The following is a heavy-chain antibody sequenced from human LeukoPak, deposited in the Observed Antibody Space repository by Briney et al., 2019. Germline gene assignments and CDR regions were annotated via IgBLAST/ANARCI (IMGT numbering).Heavy chain of an antibody. J-gene: IGHJ4*02. D-gene: IGHD3-3*01. CDR3: AKDSAYYDFWSGYNYFDY. Sequence: GGSLRLSCAASGFTFSSYGMHWVRQAPGKGLEWVAVISYDGSNKYYADSVKGRFTISRDNSKNTLYLQMNSLRAEDTAVYYCAKDSAYYDFWSGYNYFDYWGQGTLVTGSS. CDR1: GFTFSSYG. V-gene: IGHV3-30*18. CDR2: ISYDGSNK.